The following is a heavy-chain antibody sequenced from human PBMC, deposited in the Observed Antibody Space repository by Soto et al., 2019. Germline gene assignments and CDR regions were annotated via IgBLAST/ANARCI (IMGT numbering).Heavy chain of an antibody. Sequence: SETLSLTCTVSGGSISSYYWSWIRQPPGKGLEWIGYIYYSGSTNYNPSLKSRVTISVDTSKNQFSLKLSSVTAADTAVYYCARLGNTLYDILTGYYATHLYYFDYWGQGTLVTVSS. CDR2: IYYSGST. CDR1: GGSISSYY. CDR3: ARLGNTLYDILTGYYATHLYYFDY. D-gene: IGHD3-9*01. J-gene: IGHJ4*02. V-gene: IGHV4-59*01.